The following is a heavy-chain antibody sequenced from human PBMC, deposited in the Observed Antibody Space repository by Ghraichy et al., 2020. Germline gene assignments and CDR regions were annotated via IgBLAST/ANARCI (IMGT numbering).Heavy chain of an antibody. Sequence: SETLSLTCAVYGGSFSGESWSWIRQPPGKGLEWIGEINHSGTTNYNPSLKSRVTISVDTSMSQFSLKLYSVTAADTAVYYCARNGARYSSGWFNWFDPWGQGTLVTVSS. D-gene: IGHD6-19*01. J-gene: IGHJ5*02. V-gene: IGHV4-34*01. CDR2: INHSGTT. CDR3: ARNGARYSSGWFNWFDP. CDR1: GGSFSGES.